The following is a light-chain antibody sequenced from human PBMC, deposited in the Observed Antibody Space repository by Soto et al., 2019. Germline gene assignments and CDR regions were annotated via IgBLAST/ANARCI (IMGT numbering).Light chain of an antibody. V-gene: IGLV1-51*01. Sequence: VLTQPPSVSAAPGQRGTISCSGSSSNIGGNSVSWYQQLPGTAPKLLIYDDDKRPSGIPDRFSGSKSGTSATLGITGFQTGDEADYYCGSWDSSLSAYVFGTGTKVTVL. CDR1: SSNIGGNS. CDR2: DDD. J-gene: IGLJ1*01. CDR3: GSWDSSLSAYV.